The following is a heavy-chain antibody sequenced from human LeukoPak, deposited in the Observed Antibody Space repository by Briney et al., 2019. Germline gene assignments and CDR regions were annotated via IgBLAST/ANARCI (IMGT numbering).Heavy chain of an antibody. CDR2: IRNDRIT. CDR3: TWMATVFTVDY. CDR1: GLTFRDAW. V-gene: IGHV3-15*01. D-gene: IGHD5-24*01. J-gene: IGHJ4*02. Sequence: PGGSLRLSCVLSGLTFRDAWMSWVRQAPGKGREWVGRIRNDRITDFAGPVQGRFSISRDNSKNTFYLQMNSLRTEDTGMYLCTWMATVFTVDYWGQGTLVTVSS.